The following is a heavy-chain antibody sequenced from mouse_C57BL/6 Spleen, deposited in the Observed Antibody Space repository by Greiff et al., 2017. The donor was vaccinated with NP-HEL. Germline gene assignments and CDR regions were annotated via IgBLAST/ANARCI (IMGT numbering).Heavy chain of an antibody. CDR3: ARDQGYYSNYSSWFAY. J-gene: IGHJ3*01. CDR1: GFTFSSYA. V-gene: IGHV5-4*01. D-gene: IGHD2-5*01. Sequence: EVKVVESGGGLVKPGGSLKLSCAASGFTFSSYAMSWVRQTPEKRLEWVATISDGGSYTYYPDNVKGRFTISRDNAKNNLYLQMSHLKSEDTAMYYCARDQGYYSNYSSWFAYWGQGTLVTVSA. CDR2: ISDGGSYT.